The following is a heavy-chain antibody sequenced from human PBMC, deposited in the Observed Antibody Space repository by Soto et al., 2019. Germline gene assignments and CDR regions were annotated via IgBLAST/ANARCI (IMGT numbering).Heavy chain of an antibody. CDR3: ASQIFSHDWMGVGYAFDI. Sequence: SEILSLTCTVSGGSISSYYLSWIRQPPGKGLEWIGYIYYSGSTNYNPSLKSRVTISVDTSKNQFSLKLSSVTAADTAVYYCASQIFSHDWMGVGYAFDIWGQGTMVTVSS. CDR1: GGSISSYY. D-gene: IGHD2-15*01. CDR2: IYYSGST. V-gene: IGHV4-59*08. J-gene: IGHJ3*02.